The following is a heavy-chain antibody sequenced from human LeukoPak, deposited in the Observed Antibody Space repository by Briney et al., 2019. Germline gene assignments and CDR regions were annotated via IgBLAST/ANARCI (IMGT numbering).Heavy chain of an antibody. Sequence: PGGSLRLSCAASGFTFDDYAMHWVRQAPGKGLEWVSGISWNSGSIGYADSVKGRFTISRDNAENSLYLQMNSLRAEDTALYYCAKDSRYDFWSGYFDYWGQGTLVTVSS. V-gene: IGHV3-9*01. CDR1: GFTFDDYA. CDR3: AKDSRYDFWSGYFDY. D-gene: IGHD3-3*01. CDR2: ISWNSGSI. J-gene: IGHJ4*02.